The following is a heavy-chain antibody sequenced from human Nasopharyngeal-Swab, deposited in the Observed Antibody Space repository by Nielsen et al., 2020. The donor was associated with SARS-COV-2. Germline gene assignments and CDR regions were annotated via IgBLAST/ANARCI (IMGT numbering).Heavy chain of an antibody. CDR3: AREWGSSWHY. J-gene: IGHJ4*02. D-gene: IGHD6-13*01. CDR2: TYYRSKWYN. Sequence: WIRQCPSRGLEWLGRTYYRSKWYNDYAVSVKGRITINPDTSKNQFSLQLNSVTPQDTAVYYCAREWGSSWHYWGQGTLVTVSS. V-gene: IGHV6-1*01.